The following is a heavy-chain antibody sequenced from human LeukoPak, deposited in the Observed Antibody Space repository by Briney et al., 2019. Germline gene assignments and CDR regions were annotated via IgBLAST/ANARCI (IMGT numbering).Heavy chain of an antibody. D-gene: IGHD2-2*01. CDR1: GGSISSYY. CDR3: ARDRYCSSTSCYQNWFDP. Sequence: PSETLSLTCTVSGGSISSYYWSWIRQPAGKGLEWIGRIYTSGSTNYNPSLKSRVTMSVDTSKNQLSLKLSSVTAADTAVYYCARDRYCSSTSCYQNWFDPWGQGTLATVSS. CDR2: IYTSGST. J-gene: IGHJ5*02. V-gene: IGHV4-4*07.